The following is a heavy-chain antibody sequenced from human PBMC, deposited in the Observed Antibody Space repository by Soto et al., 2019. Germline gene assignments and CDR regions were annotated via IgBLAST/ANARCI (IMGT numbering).Heavy chain of an antibody. J-gene: IGHJ4*02. CDR3: ARARGSYSFDY. V-gene: IGHV3-11*05. Sequence: PGGSLRLSCAASVFTFTYYYMGWIRQAPGKCLECVSYISVSSSDTXXADSVEGRXTISRYNAKNSXYLHMXSLRAEDTAVYYCARARGSYSFDYWCQGTLVTXSS. CDR1: VFTFTYYY. CDR2: ISVSSSDT. D-gene: IGHD1-26*01.